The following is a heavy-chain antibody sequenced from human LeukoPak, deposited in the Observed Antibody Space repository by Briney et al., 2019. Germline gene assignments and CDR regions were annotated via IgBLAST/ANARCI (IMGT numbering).Heavy chain of an antibody. CDR3: AKDLALHYTFDY. J-gene: IGHJ4*02. V-gene: IGHV3-30*18. Sequence: PGRSLRLSCAASGFTFSTYGMHWVRQAPGKGPEWVAMISYDGDVIDYADSVKGRFTISRDNSRNKLYLQMDSLKTEDTALYYCAKDLALHYTFDYWGQGTLVAVSS. D-gene: IGHD2-2*02. CDR2: ISYDGDVI. CDR1: GFTFSTYG.